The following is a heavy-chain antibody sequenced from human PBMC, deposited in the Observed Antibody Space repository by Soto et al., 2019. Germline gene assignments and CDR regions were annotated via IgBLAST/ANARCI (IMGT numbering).Heavy chain of an antibody. Sequence: ASVKVSCKASGYTFTSYGISWVRQAPGQGLEWMGWISAYNGSTNYAQKLQGRVTMTTDTSTSTAYMELRSLRSDDTAVYYCASLGYCSGGSCYGYYYGMDVWGQGTTVTVSS. CDR2: ISAYNGST. CDR3: ASLGYCSGGSCYGYYYGMDV. V-gene: IGHV1-18*04. CDR1: GYTFTSYG. D-gene: IGHD2-15*01. J-gene: IGHJ6*02.